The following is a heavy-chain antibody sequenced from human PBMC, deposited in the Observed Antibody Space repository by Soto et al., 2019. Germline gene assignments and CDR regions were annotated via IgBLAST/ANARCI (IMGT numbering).Heavy chain of an antibody. J-gene: IGHJ4*02. D-gene: IGHD5-12*01. Sequence: QVQLVQSGAEVKKPGSSVKVSCKASGGTFSSYAISWVRQAPGQGLEWMGGIIPIFGTANYAQKFQGRVTITADESTSTAYMELSSLRSKDTAVYYCARHPEGRDGYNYDGYFDYWGQGTLVTVSS. V-gene: IGHV1-69*01. CDR3: ARHPEGRDGYNYDGYFDY. CDR2: IIPIFGTA. CDR1: GGTFSSYA.